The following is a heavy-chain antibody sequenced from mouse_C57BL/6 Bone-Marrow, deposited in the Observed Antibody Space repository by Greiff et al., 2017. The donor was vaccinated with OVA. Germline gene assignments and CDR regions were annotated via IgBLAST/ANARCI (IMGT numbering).Heavy chain of an antibody. D-gene: IGHD2-4*01. CDR2: IDPETGGT. CDR1: GYTFTDYE. J-gene: IGHJ3*01. CDR3: TRRDYDGWFAY. Sequence: QVQLQQSGAELVRPGASVTLSCKASGYTFTDYEMHWVKQTPVHGLEWIGAIDPETGGTAYNQKFKGKAILTADKSSSTAYMELRSLTSEDSAVYYCTRRDYDGWFAYWGQGTLVTVSA. V-gene: IGHV1-15*01.